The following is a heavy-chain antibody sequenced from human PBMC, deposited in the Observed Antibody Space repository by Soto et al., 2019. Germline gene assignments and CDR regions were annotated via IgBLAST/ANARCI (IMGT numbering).Heavy chain of an antibody. D-gene: IGHD5-18*01. CDR3: ARDRLKRGYSRYYFDY. CDR1: GGTFSSYA. J-gene: IGHJ4*02. V-gene: IGHV1-69*06. CDR2: IIPIFGTA. Sequence: GASVKVSCKASGGTFSSYAISWVRQAPGQGLEWMGGIIPIFGTANYAQKFQGRVTITADKSTSTAYIELSSLRSEDTAVYYCARDRLKRGYSRYYFDYWGQGTLVTVSS.